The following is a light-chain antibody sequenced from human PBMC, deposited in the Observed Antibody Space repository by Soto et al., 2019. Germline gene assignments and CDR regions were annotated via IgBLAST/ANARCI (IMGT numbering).Light chain of an antibody. J-gene: IGKJ5*01. CDR2: GVS. CDR1: QIVSSNF. CDR3: QQYANSPIT. Sequence: EIVLTQSPGTLSLSPGESATLSCRASQIVSSNFLAWYQQKPGQAPRLLIYGVSSRATGIPDRFTGSGSGTDFTLTINRLEPEDFAVYFCQQYANSPITFGQETRLEIK. V-gene: IGKV3-20*01.